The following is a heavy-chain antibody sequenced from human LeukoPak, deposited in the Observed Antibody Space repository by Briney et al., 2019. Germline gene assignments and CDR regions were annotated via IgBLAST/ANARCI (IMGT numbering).Heavy chain of an antibody. Sequence: PGGSLRLPCAASGFTFSSYGMHWVRQAPGKGLEWVAVIWYDGSNKYYADSVKGRFTISRDNSKNTLYLQMNSLRAEDTAVYYCAKPLGYCSSTTCSEAPYYYYGMDVWGQGTTVTVSS. V-gene: IGHV3-30*02. J-gene: IGHJ6*02. CDR3: AKPLGYCSSTTCSEAPYYYYGMDV. D-gene: IGHD2-2*01. CDR2: IWYDGSNK. CDR1: GFTFSSYG.